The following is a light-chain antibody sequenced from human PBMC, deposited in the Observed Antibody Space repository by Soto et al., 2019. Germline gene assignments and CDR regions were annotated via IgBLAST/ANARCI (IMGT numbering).Light chain of an antibody. CDR3: QQYGSSPLT. Sequence: EIVLTQSPGTLSLSPGERATLSCRASQSLSSSQLAWSQQKPGQGPRLLIQDASSRATGIPDRFSGSGSGTDFTLAISRLEPEDFAVYYCQQYGSSPLTLGGGTKV. V-gene: IGKV3-20*01. CDR1: QSLSSSQ. CDR2: DAS. J-gene: IGKJ4*01.